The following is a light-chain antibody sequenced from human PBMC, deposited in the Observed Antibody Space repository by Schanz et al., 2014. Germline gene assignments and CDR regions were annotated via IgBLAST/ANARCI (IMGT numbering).Light chain of an antibody. CDR1: ESISSY. J-gene: IGKJ5*01. V-gene: IGKV1-39*01. Sequence: DIQMTQSPSSLSASVGDRVTITCRASESISSYLNWYQQKPGKAPKVLIYTASSLQSEVQSRFSGSGSGTEFTLTISSLQPEDFANYYCQQANSFPLTFGQGTRLEIK. CDR3: QQANSFPLT. CDR2: TAS.